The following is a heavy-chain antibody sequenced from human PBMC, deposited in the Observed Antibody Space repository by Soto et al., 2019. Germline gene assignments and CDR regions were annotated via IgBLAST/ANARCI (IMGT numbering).Heavy chain of an antibody. Sequence: QPGGSLRLSCAASGFTFSSYAMSWVRQAPGKGLEWVSAISGSGGSTYYADSVKGRFTISRDNSKNTLYLQMNSLRAEDTAVYYCAKDRAPYSGSYPNCFDPWGQGTLGTVSS. CDR2: ISGSGGST. D-gene: IGHD1-26*01. CDR3: AKDRAPYSGSYPNCFDP. V-gene: IGHV3-23*01. J-gene: IGHJ5*02. CDR1: GFTFSSYA.